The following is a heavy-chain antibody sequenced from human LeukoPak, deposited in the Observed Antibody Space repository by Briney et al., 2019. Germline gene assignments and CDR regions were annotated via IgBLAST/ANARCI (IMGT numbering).Heavy chain of an antibody. CDR2: INSNGGST. V-gene: IGHV3-74*01. D-gene: IGHD6-19*01. J-gene: IGHJ4*02. CDR3: ARDGVWFFVDY. Sequence: GGSLSLSCAASGFTFSSYWLYWVRQTPGKRLVWVSRINSNGGSTSYADSVKGRFTISRDNAKNTLYLQMSGLRAEDTAVYYCARDGVWFFVDYWGQGTLVTVSS. CDR1: GFTFSSYW.